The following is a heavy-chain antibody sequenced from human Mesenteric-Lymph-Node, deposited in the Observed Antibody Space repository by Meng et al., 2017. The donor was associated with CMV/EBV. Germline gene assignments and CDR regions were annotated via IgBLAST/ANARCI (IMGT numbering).Heavy chain of an antibody. V-gene: IGHV3-9*01. D-gene: IGHD2-21*02. J-gene: IGHJ3*02. Sequence: SLKISCAASGFTFDDYAMHWVRQAPGKGLEWVSGISWNSGSIGYADSVKGRFTISRDNAKNSLYLQMNSLRVEDTALYYCARDVTFASDIWGQGTMVTVSS. CDR2: ISWNSGSI. CDR3: ARDVTFASDI. CDR1: GFTFDDYA.